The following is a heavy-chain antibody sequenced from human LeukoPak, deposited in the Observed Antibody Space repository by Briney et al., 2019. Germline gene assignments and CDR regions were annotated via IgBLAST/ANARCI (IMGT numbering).Heavy chain of an antibody. J-gene: IGHJ4*02. CDR1: GGSISSSSYY. Sequence: SETLSLTCTVSGGSISSSSYYWGWIRQPPGKGLEWIGSIYYSGSTYYNPSLKSRVTISVDTSKNQFSLKLSSVTAAGTAVYYCARVGGDESMGTYGSGSYSSYDYWGQGTLVTVSS. V-gene: IGHV4-39*07. CDR2: IYYSGST. D-gene: IGHD3-10*01. CDR3: ARVGGDESMGTYGSGSYSSYDY.